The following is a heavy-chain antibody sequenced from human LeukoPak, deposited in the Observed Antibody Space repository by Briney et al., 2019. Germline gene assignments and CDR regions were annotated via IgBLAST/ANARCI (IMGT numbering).Heavy chain of an antibody. J-gene: IGHJ4*02. CDR1: GYTLTELS. CDR3: AFNWNYPRALHPIDY. V-gene: IGHV1-24*01. Sequence: GASVKVSCKVSGYTLTELSMHWVRQAPGKGLEWMGGFDPEDGETIYAQKFQGRVTMTEDTSTDTAYMELSSLSSEDTAVYYCAFNWNYPRALHPIDYWGQGTLVTVSS. CDR2: FDPEDGET. D-gene: IGHD1-7*01.